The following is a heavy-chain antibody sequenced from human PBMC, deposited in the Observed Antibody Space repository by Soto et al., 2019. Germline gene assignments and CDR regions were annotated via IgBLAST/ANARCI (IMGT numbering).Heavy chain of an antibody. Sequence: QVQLVQSGAEVKKPGSSVKVSCKASGGTFSSYAISWVRQAPGQGLEWMGGIIPIFGTANYAQKFQGRVTITADESTSTAYMEPSSLRSEDTAVYYCARGAYDYYYYGMDVWGQGTTVTVSS. D-gene: IGHD3-16*01. CDR2: IIPIFGTA. J-gene: IGHJ6*02. CDR1: GGTFSSYA. V-gene: IGHV1-69*12. CDR3: ARGAYDYYYYGMDV.